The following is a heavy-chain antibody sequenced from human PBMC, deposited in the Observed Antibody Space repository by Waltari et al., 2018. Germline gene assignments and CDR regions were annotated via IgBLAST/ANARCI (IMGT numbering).Heavy chain of an antibody. CDR1: GGTFSSYE. V-gene: IGHV1-69*14. Sequence: QVHLVQSGAEVKKPGSSVRVSCKASGGTFSSYEFNWVRQAPGHGLEWMGGIIPSFGTPIDAQKFQGRVTITADTSTTTAYMELSSLRFEDTAVYYCARDPKGTTVIYDAFDLWGQGTMVSVSS. J-gene: IGHJ3*01. CDR2: IIPSFGTP. CDR3: ARDPKGTTVIYDAFDL. D-gene: IGHD4-17*01.